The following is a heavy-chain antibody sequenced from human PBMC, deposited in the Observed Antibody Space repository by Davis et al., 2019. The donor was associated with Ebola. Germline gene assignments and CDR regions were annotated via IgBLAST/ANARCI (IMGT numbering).Heavy chain of an antibody. CDR2: ISGRGSYI. Sequence: PGGSLRLSCAASGFTFSSYAMNWVRQAPGKGLEWLSSISGRGSYIFYADSLKGRFTISRDNAGNSLNLQMNSLRADDTAVYYCARDIPFSSYDYWGQGTLVTVSS. CDR3: ARDIPFSSYDY. J-gene: IGHJ4*02. CDR1: GFTFSSYA. V-gene: IGHV3-21*01. D-gene: IGHD4-11*01.